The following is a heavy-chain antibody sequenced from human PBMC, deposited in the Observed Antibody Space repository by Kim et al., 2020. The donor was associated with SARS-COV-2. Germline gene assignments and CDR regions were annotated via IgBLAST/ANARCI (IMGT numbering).Heavy chain of an antibody. V-gene: IGHV3-23*01. J-gene: IGHJ4*02. D-gene: IGHD6-19*01. CDR3: AKEEWLVGGGFDY. CDR1: GFTFSSYA. CDR2: ISGSGGST. Sequence: LSLTCAASGFTFSSYAMSWVRQAPGKGLEWVSAISGSGGSTYYADSVKGRFTISRDNSKNTLYLQMNSLRAEDTAVYYCAKEEWLVGGGFDYWGQGTPVTVSS.